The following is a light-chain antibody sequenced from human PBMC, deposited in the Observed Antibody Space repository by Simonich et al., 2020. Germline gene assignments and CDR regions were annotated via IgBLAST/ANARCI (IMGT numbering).Light chain of an antibody. CDR2: DAS. V-gene: IGKV3-11*01. J-gene: IGKJ4*01. Sequence: EIVLTQSPATLSFSPGERATLSCRASQSVSSYLALYQQKPGQAPRLLIDDASNRATGIPARVSGSGSGTDCTLTISSLEPEDFAVYYCQQRSNWLTFGGGTKVEIK. CDR1: QSVSSY. CDR3: QQRSNWLT.